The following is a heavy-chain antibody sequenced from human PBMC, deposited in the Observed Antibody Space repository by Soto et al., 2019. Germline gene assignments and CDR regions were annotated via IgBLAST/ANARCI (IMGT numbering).Heavy chain of an antibody. Sequence: ASVKVSCKASGYTFTHYGITWVRQAPGQGLEWMGWINSFSGDTNYPQKLQGRLTMTTDTSTNTVYMELRNLRSDDTAVYYCARDLHSGGKYWYFDIWGRGTLVTVS. CDR2: INSFSGDT. J-gene: IGHJ2*01. CDR3: ARDLHSGGKYWYFDI. CDR1: GYTFTHYG. V-gene: IGHV1-18*01. D-gene: IGHD2-15*01.